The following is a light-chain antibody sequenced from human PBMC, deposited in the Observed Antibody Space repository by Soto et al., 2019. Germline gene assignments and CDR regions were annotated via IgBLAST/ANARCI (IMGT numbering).Light chain of an antibody. CDR2: EVS. Sequence: QSVLTQTASVSGSPGQSITISCTGSSSDVGGYNFVSWYQQHPGKAPKLIIQEVSNRPSGVSNRFSGSKSGNTASLTISGLQAEDEAVYYCCSHSTSVTWMFGGGTKVTVL. V-gene: IGLV2-14*03. J-gene: IGLJ3*02. CDR3: CSHSTSVTWM. CDR1: SSDVGGYNF.